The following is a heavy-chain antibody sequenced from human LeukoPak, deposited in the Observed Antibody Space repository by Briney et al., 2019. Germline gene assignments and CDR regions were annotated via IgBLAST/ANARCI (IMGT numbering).Heavy chain of an antibody. J-gene: IGHJ5*02. CDR1: GYTFTSYD. V-gene: IGHV1-8*01. CDR2: MNPNSGNT. D-gene: IGHD3-22*01. CDR3: ARDYYDSGGYNWFDP. Sequence: ASVKVSCKASGYTFTSYDINWVRQATGQGLEWMGWMNPNSGNTGYAQKFQGRVTMTRNTSISTAYMELSSLRSEDTAVYYCARDYYDSGGYNWFDPWGQGALVTVSS.